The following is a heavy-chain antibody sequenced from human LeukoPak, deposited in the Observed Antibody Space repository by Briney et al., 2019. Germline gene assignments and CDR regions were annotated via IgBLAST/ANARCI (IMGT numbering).Heavy chain of an antibody. J-gene: IGHJ4*02. D-gene: IGHD1-1*01. CDR3: TRDRGAYNLYDY. CDR2: IRSKAYGETA. CDR1: GFTVSRNY. Sequence: GGSLRLSCAASGFTVSRNYMSWVRQAPGKGLEWVGFIRSKAYGETADYAASVKGRFTISRDDSKAIAYLQMNSLKTEDTAVYHCTRDRGAYNLYDYWGQGTLVTVSS. V-gene: IGHV3-49*04.